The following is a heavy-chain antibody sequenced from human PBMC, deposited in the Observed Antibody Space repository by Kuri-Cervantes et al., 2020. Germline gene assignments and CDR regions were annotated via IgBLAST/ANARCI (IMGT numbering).Heavy chain of an antibody. CDR1: GFIFSDYA. Sequence: GGSLRLSCAASGFIFSDYAMHWVRQAPGKGPEWVAVISHDGGNEYYTDSVKGRFTISRDNSKNTLYLQMNGLRAEDTAVYYCAKCGLGIGWYFDLWGRGTLVTVSS. V-gene: IGHV3-30*18. CDR3: AKCGLGIGWYFDL. CDR2: ISHDGGNE. D-gene: IGHD7-27*01. J-gene: IGHJ2*01.